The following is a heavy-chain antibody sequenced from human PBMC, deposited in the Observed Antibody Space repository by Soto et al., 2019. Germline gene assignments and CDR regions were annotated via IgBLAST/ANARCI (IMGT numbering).Heavy chain of an antibody. J-gene: IGHJ5*02. V-gene: IGHV4-34*01. D-gene: IGHD4-17*01. CDR3: ARCNRRVTVTTSGVWFDP. Sequence: QVQLQQWGAGLLKPSETLSLTCAVYGGSFSGYYWSWIRQPPGKGLEGIGEINHSGSTNYNPSLKSRVTIAVDTSKNQFSLKLSSVTAADTAVYSCARCNRRVTVTTSGVWFDPWGQGTMVTVSS. CDR1: GGSFSGYY. CDR2: INHSGST.